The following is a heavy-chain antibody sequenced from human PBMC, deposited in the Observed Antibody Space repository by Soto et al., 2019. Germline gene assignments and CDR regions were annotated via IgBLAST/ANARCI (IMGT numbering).Heavy chain of an antibody. CDR1: GGSISSSSYY. CDR3: ARHHDDYIWGSYLRWFDP. Sequence: QLQLQESGPGLVKPSETLSLTCTVSGGSISSSSYYWGWIRQPPGKGLEWIGSIYYSGSTYYNPSLKSRVTISVDTSKNQFSLKLSSVTAADTAVYYCARHHDDYIWGSYLRWFDPWGQGTLVTVSS. D-gene: IGHD3-16*02. V-gene: IGHV4-39*01. J-gene: IGHJ5*02. CDR2: IYYSGST.